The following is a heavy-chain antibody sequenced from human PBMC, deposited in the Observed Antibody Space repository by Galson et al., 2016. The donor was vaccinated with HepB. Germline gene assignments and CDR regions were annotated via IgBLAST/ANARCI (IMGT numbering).Heavy chain of an antibody. CDR3: ARLSIQVQGPSVYGLDV. V-gene: IGHV1-2*02. D-gene: IGHD2/OR15-2a*01. J-gene: IGHJ6*04. Sequence: SVKVSCKASGYSFTDYYVHWVRQAPGQGLEWMGWINSNDGVTKYAQKFQDRVTMTRDTSINTAFMDLTRLRSDDTAIYFCARLSIQVQGPSVYGLDVWGKGTTVAVSS. CDR1: GYSFTDYY. CDR2: INSNDGVT.